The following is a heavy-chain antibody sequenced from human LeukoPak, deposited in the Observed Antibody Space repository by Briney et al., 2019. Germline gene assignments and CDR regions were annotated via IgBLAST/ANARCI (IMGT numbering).Heavy chain of an antibody. CDR3: AKGGVLLWFGELSY. CDR1: GFTFSSYA. D-gene: IGHD3-10*01. V-gene: IGHV3-23*01. CDR2: ISGSGGST. Sequence: PGGSLRLSCAASGFTFSSYAMSWVRQAPGKGLEWVSAISGSGGSTYYADSVKGRFNISRDNSKNTLYLQMNSLRAEDTAVYYCAKGGVLLWFGELSYWGQGTLVTVSS. J-gene: IGHJ4*02.